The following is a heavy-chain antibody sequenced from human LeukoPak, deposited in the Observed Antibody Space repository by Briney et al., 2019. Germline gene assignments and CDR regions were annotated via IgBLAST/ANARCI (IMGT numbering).Heavy chain of an antibody. V-gene: IGHV3-72*01. CDR2: IRNKANGYTT. Sequence: GGSLRLSCAASGFTVSSNYMDWVRQAPGMGLEWVGRIRNKANGYTTEYAASVKGRFTISRDDSQNSLYLQMNGLKTEDTAVYYCARSSSTWYPLFDYWGQGTLVTVSS. J-gene: IGHJ4*02. D-gene: IGHD6-13*01. CDR3: ARSSSTWYPLFDY. CDR1: GFTVSSNY.